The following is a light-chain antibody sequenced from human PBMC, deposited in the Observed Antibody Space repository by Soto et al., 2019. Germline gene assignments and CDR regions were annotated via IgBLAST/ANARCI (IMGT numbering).Light chain of an antibody. CDR1: HSIISTY. J-gene: IGKJ2*01. V-gene: IGKV3-20*01. Sequence: EIVLTQSPATLSVSPGETATLSCRASHSIISTYLAWFQLKPGLAPRLLIYGSSNRATGIPDRFSGSGSGTDFTLTISRLEPEDFAVYYCQQYYTLYTFGQGTKLEIK. CDR2: GSS. CDR3: QQYYTLYT.